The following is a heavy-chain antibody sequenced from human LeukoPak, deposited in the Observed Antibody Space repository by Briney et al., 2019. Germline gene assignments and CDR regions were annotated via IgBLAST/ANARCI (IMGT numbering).Heavy chain of an antibody. CDR3: ARDWGPSTGNFHYDAFDI. V-gene: IGHV3-21*01. CDR1: GFTFSSYS. D-gene: IGHD2-8*02. CDR2: ISSSSSYI. J-gene: IGHJ3*02. Sequence: PGGSLRLSCAASGFTFSSYSMNWVRQAPGKGLEWVSSISSSSSYIYYADSVKGRFTISRDNAKNSLYLQMNSLRAEDTAVYYCARDWGPSTGNFHYDAFDIWGQGTMVTVSS.